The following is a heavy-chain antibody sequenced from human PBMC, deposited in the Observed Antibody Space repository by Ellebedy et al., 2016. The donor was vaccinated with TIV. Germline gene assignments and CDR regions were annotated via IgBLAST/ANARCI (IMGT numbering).Heavy chain of an antibody. CDR1: GYTFTSYG. V-gene: IGHV1-18*01. CDR3: AREVMSVTTRGAFDI. Sequence: ASVKVSCKASGYTFTSYGISWVRQAPGQGLEWMGWISAYNGRTSFAQMFQARLTMTTDASTSTAYMELRGQRSDDTAVYYCAREVMSVTTRGAFDIWGQGTMVTVSS. D-gene: IGHD1-14*01. CDR2: ISAYNGRT. J-gene: IGHJ3*02.